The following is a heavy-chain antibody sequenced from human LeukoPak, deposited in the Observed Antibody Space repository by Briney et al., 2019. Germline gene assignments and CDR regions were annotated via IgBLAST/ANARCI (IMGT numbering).Heavy chain of an antibody. Sequence: SETLSLTCAVYGGSFSGYYWSWIRQPPGKGLEWIGETKHSGSTNYNPSLRSRVTISVDTTKNQFSLKLSSVTAADTAVYYCARGKRSSSWYGVAFDIWGQGTMVTVSS. CDR3: ARGKRSSSWYGVAFDI. J-gene: IGHJ3*02. D-gene: IGHD6-13*01. CDR1: GGSFSGYY. CDR2: TKHSGST. V-gene: IGHV4-34*01.